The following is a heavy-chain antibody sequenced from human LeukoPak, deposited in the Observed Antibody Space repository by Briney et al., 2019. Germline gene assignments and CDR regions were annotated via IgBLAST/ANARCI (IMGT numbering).Heavy chain of an antibody. D-gene: IGHD6-13*01. V-gene: IGHV1-18*01. J-gene: IGHJ4*02. CDR2: ISAYNGNT. Sequence: GASVNVSCKASGYTFTSYGISWVRQAPGQGLEWMGWISAYNGNTNYAQKLQGRVTMTTDTSTSTAYMELRSLRSDDTAVYYCARADGIAAAGMSDYWGQGTLVTVSP. CDR3: ARADGIAAAGMSDY. CDR1: GYTFTSYG.